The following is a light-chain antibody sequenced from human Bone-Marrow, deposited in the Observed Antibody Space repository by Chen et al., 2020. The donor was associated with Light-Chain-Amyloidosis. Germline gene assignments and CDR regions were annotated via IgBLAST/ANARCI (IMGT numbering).Light chain of an antibody. J-gene: IGKJ4*01. CDR2: GSS. CDR1: QTISSNY. Sequence: EIVLPPPPGTLSLSPGEGANLSCRASQTISSNYLTWYQQKFGQAPRLLIYGSSSRATGIPDRFTGSGSGTDFTLTINRLEPEDFAMYYCQQYGTSPLTFGGGTKVEIK. V-gene: IGKV3-20*01. CDR3: QQYGTSPLT.